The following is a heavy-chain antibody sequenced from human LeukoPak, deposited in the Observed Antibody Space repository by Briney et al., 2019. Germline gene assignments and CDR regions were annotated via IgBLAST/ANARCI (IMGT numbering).Heavy chain of an antibody. CDR2: IYNIGTT. J-gene: IGHJ4*02. Sequence: GGSLRLSCAASGFTVSTNYMSWVRQAPGKGLEWVSIIYNIGTTYYTDSVKGRFTISGDNSKNTLYLQMNSLRAEDTAVYYCAKEGYSYGWGSIDYWGQGTLVTVSS. D-gene: IGHD5-18*01. CDR1: GFTVSTNY. CDR3: AKEGYSYGWGSIDY. V-gene: IGHV3-66*03.